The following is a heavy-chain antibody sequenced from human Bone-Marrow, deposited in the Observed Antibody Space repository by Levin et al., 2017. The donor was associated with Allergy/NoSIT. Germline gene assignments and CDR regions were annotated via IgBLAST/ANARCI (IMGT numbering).Heavy chain of an antibody. V-gene: IGHV3-33*01. CDR1: GFTFTSYG. J-gene: IGHJ6*02. Sequence: GESLKISCAASGFTFTSYGMHWVRQAPGKGLEWVAVIWYSGSRQYYGESVKGRFTISRDSSKNTLFLQMNNLTVEDTAVYFCARDFGYEANFYGLDVWGQGTTVTVSS. CDR2: IWYSGSRQ. D-gene: IGHD5-12*01. CDR3: ARDFGYEANFYGLDV.